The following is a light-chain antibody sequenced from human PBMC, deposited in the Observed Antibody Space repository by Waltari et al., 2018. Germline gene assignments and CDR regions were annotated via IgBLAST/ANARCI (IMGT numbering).Light chain of an antibody. CDR2: QDS. CDR3: QAWDSSTVV. V-gene: IGLV3-1*01. CDR1: HLGAHY. J-gene: IGLJ2*01. Sequence: SYELTQPPSVSASPGQTASITCSGDHLGAHYACWYQQKPGQSPVLVIYQDSKRPSGIPERFSGSNSGNTATLTISGTQAMDEADYYCQAWDSSTVVFGGGTKLTVL.